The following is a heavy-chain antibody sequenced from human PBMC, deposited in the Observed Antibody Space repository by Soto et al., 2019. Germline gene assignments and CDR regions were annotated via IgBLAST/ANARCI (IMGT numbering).Heavy chain of an antibody. V-gene: IGHV3-23*01. D-gene: IGHD6-13*01. Sequence: QPGVSLRLSCAASGFTFSSYAMSWVRQAPGKGLEWVSAISGSGGSTYYADSVKGRFTISRDNSKNTLYLQMNSLRAEDTAVYYCAKDSPLYSSSPAPARDEYYYYGMDVWGQGTTVTVSS. J-gene: IGHJ6*02. CDR1: GFTFSSYA. CDR3: AKDSPLYSSSPAPARDEYYYYGMDV. CDR2: ISGSGGST.